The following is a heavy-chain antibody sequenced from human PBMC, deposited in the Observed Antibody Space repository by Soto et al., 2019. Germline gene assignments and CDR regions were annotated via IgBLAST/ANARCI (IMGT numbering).Heavy chain of an antibody. CDR2: IYYSGIT. D-gene: IGHD6-13*01. Sequence: SETLSLTCTVSGGSINSGVYYWSWIREDPGQGLEWIGYIYYSGITYYNPSIKSRVTISVDTHKNQFSLQLSSVTAADTAVYYCARADSSFDDWGQGTLVTVSS. CDR3: ARADSSFDD. CDR1: GGSINSGVYY. V-gene: IGHV4-31*03. J-gene: IGHJ4*02.